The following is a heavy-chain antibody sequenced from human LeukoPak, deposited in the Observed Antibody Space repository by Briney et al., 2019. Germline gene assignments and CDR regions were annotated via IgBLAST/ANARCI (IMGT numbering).Heavy chain of an antibody. V-gene: IGHV3-7*01. CDR2: IKQDGSEK. D-gene: IGHD6-19*01. J-gene: IGHJ3*02. CDR1: GFTFSSYW. CDR3: ARVGIAVAGSDAFDI. Sequence: GGSLRLSCAASGFTFSSYWMSWVRQAPGKGLEWVANIKQDGSEKYYVDSVRGRFTISRDNAKNSLYLQMNSLRAEDTAVYYCARVGIAVAGSDAFDIWGQGTMVTVSS.